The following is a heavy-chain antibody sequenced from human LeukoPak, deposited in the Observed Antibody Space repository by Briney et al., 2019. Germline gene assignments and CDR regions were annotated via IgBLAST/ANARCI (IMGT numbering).Heavy chain of an antibody. J-gene: IGHJ4*02. Sequence: GGTLRLSCSASGVTFSSDAMHWVRQAPGKGLEYVSAISSNGGSTYYADSVKGRFTISRDNSKNTLYLQMSSLRAEDTAVYYCVKGVGSSGWYGRYWGQGTLVTVSS. CDR3: VKGVGSSGWYGRY. CDR1: GVTFSSDA. D-gene: IGHD6-19*01. V-gene: IGHV3-64D*06. CDR2: ISSNGGST.